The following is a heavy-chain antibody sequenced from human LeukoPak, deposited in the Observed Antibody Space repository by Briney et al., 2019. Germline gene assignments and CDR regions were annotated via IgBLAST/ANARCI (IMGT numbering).Heavy chain of an antibody. V-gene: IGHV4-59*01. CDR3: ARGEYYFDY. Sequence: SETLSLTCTVSGGSIDYYYWMWIRQPPGKGLEWIGYIYYSGSTNYNPSLKSRVTISVDTSKNQFSLKLSSVTAADTAVYYCARGEYYFDYWGQGTLVTVSS. CDR2: IYYSGST. J-gene: IGHJ4*02. CDR1: GGSIDYYY.